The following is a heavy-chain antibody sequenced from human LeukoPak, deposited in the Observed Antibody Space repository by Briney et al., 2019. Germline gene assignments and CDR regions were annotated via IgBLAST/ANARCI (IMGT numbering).Heavy chain of an antibody. D-gene: IGHD4-11*01. V-gene: IGHV3-11*06. CDR2: ISSGSTYT. J-gene: IGHJ5*02. CDR1: GFTFSGYY. CDR3: ARADAYSASWYDD. Sequence: GGSLRLSCAASGFTFSGYYMSWIRQAPGKGLEWVSHISSGSTYTYYADSVKGRFTISRDNAKNSLYLQMNSLRAEDTAVYYCARADAYSASWYDDSRQGTLVTVHS.